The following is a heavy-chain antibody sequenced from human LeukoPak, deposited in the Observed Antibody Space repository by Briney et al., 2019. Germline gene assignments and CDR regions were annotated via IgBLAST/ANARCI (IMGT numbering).Heavy chain of an antibody. CDR1: GGSFSGYY. CDR2: IYTSGST. Sequence: PSETLSLTCAVYGGSFSGYYWSWIRQPAGKGLEWIGRIYTSGSTNYNPSLKSRVTISVDTSKNQFSLKLSSVTAADTAVYYCARLSQNYYGSGSYYYYYYMDVWGKGTTVTISS. V-gene: IGHV4-59*10. D-gene: IGHD3-10*01. J-gene: IGHJ6*03. CDR3: ARLSQNYYGSGSYYYYYYMDV.